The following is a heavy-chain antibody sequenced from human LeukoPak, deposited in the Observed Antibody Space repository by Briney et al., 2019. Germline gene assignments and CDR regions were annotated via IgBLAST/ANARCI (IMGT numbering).Heavy chain of an antibody. CDR1: GYSFTSYW. J-gene: IGHJ4*02. CDR2: IYPGDSDT. Sequence: GESLKISCKGSGYSFTSYWIGWVRQMPGKGLEWMGIIYPGDSDTRYSPSFQGQVTISADKSISTAYLQWSSLKASDTAMYYCARLHYFASGNYYNVGDYWGQGTLVTVSP. D-gene: IGHD3-10*01. V-gene: IGHV5-51*01. CDR3: ARLHYFASGNYYNVGDY.